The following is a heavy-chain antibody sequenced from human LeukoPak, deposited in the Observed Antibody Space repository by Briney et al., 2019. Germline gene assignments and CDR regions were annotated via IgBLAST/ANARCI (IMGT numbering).Heavy chain of an antibody. CDR2: ISWNSGSI. Sequence: QPGRSLRLSCAASGFTFDDYAMHWVRQAPGKGLEWVSGISWNSGSIGYADSVKGRFTISRDNAKNSLYLQMNSLRAEDTALYYCAKDADDGSGYTFDYWDQGTLVTVSS. V-gene: IGHV3-9*01. D-gene: IGHD3-3*01. CDR3: AKDADDGSGYTFDY. CDR1: GFTFDDYA. J-gene: IGHJ4*02.